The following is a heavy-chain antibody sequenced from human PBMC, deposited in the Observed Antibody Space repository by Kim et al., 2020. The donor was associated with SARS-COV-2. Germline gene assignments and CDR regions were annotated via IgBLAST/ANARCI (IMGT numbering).Heavy chain of an antibody. D-gene: IGHD2-2*01. V-gene: IGHV4-34*01. CDR1: GGSFSGYY. J-gene: IGHJ5*01. Sequence: SETLSLTCAVYGGSFSGYYWSWIRQPPGKGLEWIGEINHSGSTNYNPSLKSRVTISVDTSKNQFSLKLSSVTAADTAVYYCARRGSIVVVTAARRNNWF. CDR2: INHSGST. CDR3: ARRGSIVVVTAARRNNWF.